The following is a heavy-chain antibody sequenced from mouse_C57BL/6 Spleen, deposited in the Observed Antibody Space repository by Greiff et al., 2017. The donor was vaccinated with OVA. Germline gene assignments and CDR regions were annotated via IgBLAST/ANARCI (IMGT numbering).Heavy chain of an antibody. J-gene: IGHJ1*03. CDR1: GYTFTSYW. Sequence: VQLQQSGAELVRPGSSVKLSCKASGYTFTSYWMHWVKQRPIQGLEWIGNIDPSDSETHYNQKFKDKATLTVDKSSSTAYMQLSSLTSEDSAVYYCARAHYGNWYFDVWGTGTTVTVSS. CDR2: IDPSDSET. D-gene: IGHD2-1*01. CDR3: ARAHYGNWYFDV. V-gene: IGHV1-52*01.